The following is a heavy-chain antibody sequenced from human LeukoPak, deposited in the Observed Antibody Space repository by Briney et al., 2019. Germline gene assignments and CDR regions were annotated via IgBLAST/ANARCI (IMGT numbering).Heavy chain of an antibody. CDR3: ARDLGALVTPYYFDY. Sequence: ASVKVSCKASGYTFTSYYMPWVRQAPGQGLEWRGIINPSGGSTSYAQKFQGRVTMARDTSTSTVYMELSSLRSEDTAVYYCARDLGALVTPYYFDYWGQGTLVTVSS. V-gene: IGHV1-46*01. D-gene: IGHD5-18*01. J-gene: IGHJ4*02. CDR2: INPSGGST. CDR1: GYTFTSYY.